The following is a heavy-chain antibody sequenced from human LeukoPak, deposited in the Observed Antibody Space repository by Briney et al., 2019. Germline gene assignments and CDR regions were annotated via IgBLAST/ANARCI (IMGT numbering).Heavy chain of an antibody. J-gene: IGHJ4*02. Sequence: PSETLSLTCTVSDGSISYSSYYWGWIRQPPGKGLEWIGEINHSGSTNYNPSLKSRVTISVDTSKNQFSLKLSSVTAADTAVYYCARHRVPPWRDGYNRYYFDYWGQGTLVTVSS. CDR2: INHSGST. CDR1: DGSISYSSYY. CDR3: ARHRVPPWRDGYNRYYFDY. D-gene: IGHD5-24*01. V-gene: IGHV4-39*01.